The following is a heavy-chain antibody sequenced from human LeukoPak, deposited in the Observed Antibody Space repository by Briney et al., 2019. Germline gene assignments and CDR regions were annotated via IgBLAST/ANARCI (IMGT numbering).Heavy chain of an antibody. D-gene: IGHD2-2*01. CDR2: IRGTDGKT. Sequence: PGGSLRLSCAASGFAFSTYAMNWVRPAPGKGLEWVSRIRGTDGKTFYADSVKGRFTISRDNSKNTLYLQMNNLRAEDTALYYCAKKDCSTSGCPASFDYWGQGTLVTVSS. CDR1: GFAFSTYA. CDR3: AKKDCSTSGCPASFDY. V-gene: IGHV3-23*01. J-gene: IGHJ4*02.